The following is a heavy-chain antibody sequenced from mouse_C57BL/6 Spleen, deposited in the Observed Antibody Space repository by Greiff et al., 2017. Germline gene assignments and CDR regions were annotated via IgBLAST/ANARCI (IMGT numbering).Heavy chain of an antibody. J-gene: IGHJ1*03. Sequence: VQLQQSGAELAKPGASVKLSCKASGYTFTSYWMHWVKQRTGQGLEWIGYINPSSGYTKYNQKFKDKATLTADKSSSTAYMQLSSMTDESSAVYYGTRRPCEWYFDVWGTGTTVTVSS. V-gene: IGHV1-7*01. CDR3: TRRPCEWYFDV. CDR1: GYTFTSYW. CDR2: INPSSGYT.